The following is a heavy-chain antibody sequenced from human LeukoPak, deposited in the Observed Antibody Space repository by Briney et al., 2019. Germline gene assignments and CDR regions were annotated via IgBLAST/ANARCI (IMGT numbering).Heavy chain of an antibody. CDR2: ISGSGGSI. J-gene: IGHJ4*02. Sequence: GGSLRLSCVASGFTFSRHGMHWVRQAPGKGLEWVSAISGSGGSIYYADSVKGRFTISRDNAKNSLYLQMNSLRAEDTAVYYCARDSGDFWSGYYSTLDCWGQGTLVTVSS. CDR1: GFTFSRHG. D-gene: IGHD3-3*01. V-gene: IGHV3-21*01. CDR3: ARDSGDFWSGYYSTLDC.